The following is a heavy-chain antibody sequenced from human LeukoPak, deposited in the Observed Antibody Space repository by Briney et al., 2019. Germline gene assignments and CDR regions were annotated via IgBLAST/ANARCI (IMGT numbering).Heavy chain of an antibody. Sequence: ASVKVSCKASGYTFTSYYMHWVRQAPGQGLEWMGRINPNSGGTNYAQKFQGRVTMTRDTSISTAYMELSRLRSDDTAVYYCARIGVLAARGNWFDPWGQGTLVTVSS. J-gene: IGHJ5*02. CDR2: INPNSGGT. D-gene: IGHD6-6*01. CDR1: GYTFTSYY. CDR3: ARIGVLAARGNWFDP. V-gene: IGHV1-2*06.